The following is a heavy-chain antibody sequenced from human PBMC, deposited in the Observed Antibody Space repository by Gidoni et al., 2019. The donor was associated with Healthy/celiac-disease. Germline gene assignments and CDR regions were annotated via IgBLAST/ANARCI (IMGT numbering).Heavy chain of an antibody. J-gene: IGHJ3*02. CDR3: AGLGGGITMMGNAFDI. CDR1: GSSFTSYW. V-gene: IGHV5-51*01. D-gene: IGHD3-22*01. CDR2: IYPGDSET. Sequence: EVQLVQSGAEVKKPGESLKISCQGSGSSFTSYWIGWVRQMPGKGREWMGIIYPGDSETRYSPSFQGQVTISADKSISTAYLEWGSLKASETAMYYWAGLGGGITMMGNAFDIWGQGTMVTVSS.